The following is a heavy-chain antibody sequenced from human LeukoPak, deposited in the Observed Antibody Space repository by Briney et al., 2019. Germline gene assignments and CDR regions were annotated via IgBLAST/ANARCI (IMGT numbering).Heavy chain of an antibody. CDR2: ISAYNGNT. J-gene: IGHJ6*02. CDR3: ARDIAAAVNYYYGMDV. Sequence: ASVKVSCKASGYTFTSYGISWVRQAPGQGLEWMGWISAYNGNTNYAQKLQGRVTMTRDTSISTAYMELSRLRSDDTAVYYCARDIAAAVNYYYGMDVWGQGTTVTVSS. V-gene: IGHV1-18*01. CDR1: GYTFTSYG. D-gene: IGHD6-13*01.